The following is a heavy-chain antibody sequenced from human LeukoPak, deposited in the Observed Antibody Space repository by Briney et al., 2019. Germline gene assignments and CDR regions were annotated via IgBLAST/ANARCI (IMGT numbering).Heavy chain of an antibody. CDR2: ISGDGHRT. V-gene: IGHV3-43*02. D-gene: IGHD3-16*01. CDR1: GFSFDDYA. CDR3: AKHPRGDEGETGWVGY. Sequence: QPGGSLRLSCEASGFSFDDYAMHWVRQAPGKGLQWVSLISGDGHRTYYADSVKGRFTISRDNSKNSLYLQMYSLRTEDTALYYCAKHPRGDEGETGWVGYWGQGTLVTVSS. J-gene: IGHJ4*02.